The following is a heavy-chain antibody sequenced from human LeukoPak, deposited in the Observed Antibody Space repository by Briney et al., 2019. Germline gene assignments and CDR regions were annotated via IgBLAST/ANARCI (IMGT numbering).Heavy chain of an antibody. Sequence: PGGSLRLSCAASGFTFNTYWMHWVRQAPGKGLVWVSRTGSDGSSTNYADSVKGRFTISRDNAKNTLYLQMNSLRAEDTAVYYCARDLIYYDSSGAFDYWGQGTLVTVSS. CDR2: TGSDGSST. CDR3: ARDLIYYDSSGAFDY. D-gene: IGHD3-22*01. J-gene: IGHJ4*02. CDR1: GFTFNTYW. V-gene: IGHV3-74*01.